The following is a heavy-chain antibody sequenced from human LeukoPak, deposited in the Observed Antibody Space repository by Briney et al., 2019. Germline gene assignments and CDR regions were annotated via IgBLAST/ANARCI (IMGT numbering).Heavy chain of an antibody. J-gene: IGHJ4*02. V-gene: IGHV4-30-2*01. CDR2: IYHSGST. CDR3: ARDPIGGATREGDY. D-gene: IGHD1-26*01. Sequence: SQTLSLTCTLSGGSISSGGYYWSWIRQPPGKGLEWIGYIYHSGSTYYNPSLKSRVTISVDKSKNQFSLKLSSVTAADTAVYYCARDPIGGATREGDYWGQGTLVTVSS. CDR1: GGSISSGGYY.